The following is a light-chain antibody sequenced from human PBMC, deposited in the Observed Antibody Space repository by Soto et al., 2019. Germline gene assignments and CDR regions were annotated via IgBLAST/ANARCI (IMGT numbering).Light chain of an antibody. J-gene: IGKJ2*01. V-gene: IGKV1-39*01. CDR3: QQSYSIPFT. CDR1: QSINAF. Sequence: DIQMTQSPSSLSASVGDRVTISCRASQSINAFLTWYQQKPGEAPRLLIYGASNLQGGVPSGFSGSGSGTDFTLTISSLQPEDFALYYCQQSYSIPFTFGQGTKLEIK. CDR2: GAS.